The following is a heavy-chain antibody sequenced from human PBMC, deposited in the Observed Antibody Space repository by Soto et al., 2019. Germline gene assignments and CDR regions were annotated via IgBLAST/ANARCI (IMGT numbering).Heavy chain of an antibody. D-gene: IGHD3-3*01. CDR1: GWTFSGYY. CDR2: INHNGGT. Sequence: QVQLQQWGAGLLKPSETLSLTCAVHGWTFSGYYWSWVRQAPGKGLEWIGEINHNGGTNYNPSLASXTDXPXGTSRNQCPLRLTSVTAADTAVYYCARGDWSTRFQNWGRGTLVTVSS. CDR3: ARGDWSTRFQN. V-gene: IGHV4-34*01. J-gene: IGHJ1*01.